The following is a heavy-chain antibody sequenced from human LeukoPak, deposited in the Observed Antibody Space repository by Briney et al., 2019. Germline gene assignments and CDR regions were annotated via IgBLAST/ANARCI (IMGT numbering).Heavy chain of an antibody. Sequence: GSLRLSCAASGFTFDDYAMHWVRQAPGKGLEWVSLISGDADSTYYADSVKGRFTISRDDSKNSLYLQMNSLRTEDTALYYCAKDIYRALGTATRPDYWGQGTLVTVSS. D-gene: IGHD5-24*01. CDR3: AKDIYRALGTATRPDY. V-gene: IGHV3-43*02. CDR1: GFTFDDYA. CDR2: ISGDADST. J-gene: IGHJ4*02.